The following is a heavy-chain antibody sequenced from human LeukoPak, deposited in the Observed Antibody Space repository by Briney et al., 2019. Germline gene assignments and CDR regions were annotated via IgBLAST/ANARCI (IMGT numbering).Heavy chain of an antibody. CDR3: ARGAMFPYYFDY. Sequence: GGSLRLSCAASGFKFSSYSMKWVRQAPGKGLEWVSFISSSSSYIYYADSLKGRFTISRDNAKNSLYLQMNSLRAEDTAVYYCARGAMFPYYFDYWGQGTLVTVSS. D-gene: IGHD3-10*02. CDR1: GFKFSSYS. V-gene: IGHV3-21*01. J-gene: IGHJ4*02. CDR2: ISSSSSYI.